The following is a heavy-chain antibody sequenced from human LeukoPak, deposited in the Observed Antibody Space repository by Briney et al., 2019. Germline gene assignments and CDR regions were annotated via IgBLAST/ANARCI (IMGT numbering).Heavy chain of an antibody. CDR1: GGSISSYY. CDR2: IYYSGST. D-gene: IGHD3-9*01. V-gene: IGHV4-59*08. Sequence: PSETLSLTCTVSGGSISSYYWSWIRQPPGKGLEWIGYIYYSGSTNYNPSLKSRVTISVDTSKNQFSLKLSSVTAADTAVYYCASSYYDILTGYSHDAFDIWGQGTMVTVS. CDR3: ASSYYDILTGYSHDAFDI. J-gene: IGHJ3*02.